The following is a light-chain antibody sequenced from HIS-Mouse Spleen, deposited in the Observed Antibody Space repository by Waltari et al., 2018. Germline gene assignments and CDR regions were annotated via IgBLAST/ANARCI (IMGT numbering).Light chain of an antibody. CDR1: SSDVGSYNL. CDR2: EGS. CDR3: CSYAGSSTWV. V-gene: IGLV2-23*01. J-gene: IGLJ3*02. Sequence: QSALTQPASVSGSPGQSITIPCTGTSSDVGSYNLVSWSQQHPGKAPKLMIYEGSKRHSGVSNRFSGSKAGNTASLTISGLQAEDEADYYCCSYAGSSTWVFGGGTKLTVL.